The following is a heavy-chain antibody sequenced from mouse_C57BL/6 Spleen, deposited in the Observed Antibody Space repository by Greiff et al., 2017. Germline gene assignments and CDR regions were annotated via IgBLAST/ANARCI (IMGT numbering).Heavy chain of an antibody. V-gene: IGHV1-55*01. CDR2: IYPGSGST. CDR3: ARGGYDYDGPLFAY. Sequence: QVQLQQPGAELVKPGASVKMSCKASGYTFTSYWITWVKQRPGQGLEWIGDIYPGSGSTNYNEKFKSKATLTVDTSSSTAYMQLSSLTSEDSAVYYCARGGYDYDGPLFAYWGQGTLVTVSA. J-gene: IGHJ3*01. D-gene: IGHD2-4*01. CDR1: GYTFTSYW.